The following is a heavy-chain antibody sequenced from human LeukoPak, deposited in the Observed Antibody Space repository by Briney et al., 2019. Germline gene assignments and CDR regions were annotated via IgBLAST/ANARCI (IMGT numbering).Heavy chain of an antibody. Sequence: GGSLRLSCEGSGFTFSNYWMGWVRQAPGKGLQWVANIKTDGSEKYYVDSVKGRFTISRDNAKNSLYLQMNSLRAEDTAVYYCVARGGWARFDYWGQGTLVTVSS. V-gene: IGHV3-7*01. CDR2: IKTDGSEK. CDR3: VARGGWARFDY. CDR1: GFTFSNYW. J-gene: IGHJ4*02. D-gene: IGHD6-19*01.